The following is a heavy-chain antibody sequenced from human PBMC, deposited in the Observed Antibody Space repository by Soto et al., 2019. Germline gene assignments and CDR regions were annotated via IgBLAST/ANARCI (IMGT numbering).Heavy chain of an antibody. J-gene: IGHJ4*02. CDR1: GFTFSRYA. V-gene: IGHV3-30*04. CDR2: ISRDGSNK. CDR3: ANSSNSAVADSFDY. D-gene: IGHD1-26*01. Sequence: QVQVVESGGGVVQPGRSLRLSCAASGFTFSRYAIHWVRQAPGKGLEWVAVISRDGSNKYYVDSVKGLFTISRDNSKNELYLQMNIMRDKDKAVYYCANSSNSAVADSFDYWSQVTIVTVSS.